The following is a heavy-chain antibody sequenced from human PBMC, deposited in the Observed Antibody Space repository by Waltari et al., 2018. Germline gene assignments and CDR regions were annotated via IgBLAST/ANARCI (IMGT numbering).Heavy chain of an antibody. CDR1: GGTFSSYA. V-gene: IGHV1-69*14. CDR3: ARDPGLRLMGAFDI. D-gene: IGHD5-12*01. Sequence: QVQLVQSGAEVKKPGSSVKVSCKASGGTFSSYAISWVRQAPGQGLEWMGGIIPIFGTANYEQKFQGRVTITADKSTSTAYMELSSLRSEDTAVYYCARDPGLRLMGAFDIWGQGTMVTVSS. J-gene: IGHJ3*02. CDR2: IIPIFGTA.